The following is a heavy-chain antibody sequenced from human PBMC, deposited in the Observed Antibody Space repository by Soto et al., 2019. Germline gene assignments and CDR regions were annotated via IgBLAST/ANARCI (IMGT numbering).Heavy chain of an antibody. Sequence: EVQLVESGGGLVQPGGSLRVSCAASGFTFSDHYMDWVRQAPGKGLEWVGRIRNKTKRYTTDYAASVNGRFTISRDDSENSVHLQMNSLKTEDTAVYYCVRVPLKRLTTYFDSWGPGTMVTGSS. D-gene: IGHD1-1*01. J-gene: IGHJ4*02. CDR3: VRVPLKRLTTYFDS. V-gene: IGHV3-72*01. CDR1: GFTFSDHY. CDR2: IRNKTKRYTT.